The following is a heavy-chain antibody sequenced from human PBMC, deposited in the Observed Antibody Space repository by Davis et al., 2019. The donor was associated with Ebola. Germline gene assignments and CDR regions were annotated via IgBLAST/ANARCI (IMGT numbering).Heavy chain of an antibody. CDR2: IYYSGST. D-gene: IGHD3-10*01. CDR3: ARVGGGLDY. J-gene: IGHJ4*02. CDR1: GGSISSSSYY. Sequence: MPSETLSLTCTVSGGSISSSSYYWGWIRQPPGKGLEWIGSIYYSGSTYYNPSLKSRVTISVDTSKNQFSLKLSSVTAADTAVYYCARVGGGLDYWGQGTLVTVSS. V-gene: IGHV4-39*01.